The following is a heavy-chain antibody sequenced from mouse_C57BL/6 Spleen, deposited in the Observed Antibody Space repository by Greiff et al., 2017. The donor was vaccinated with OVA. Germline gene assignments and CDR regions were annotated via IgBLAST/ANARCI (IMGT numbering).Heavy chain of an antibody. CDR3: ARVIYYYGSSPYYAMDY. CDR1: GYTFTSYW. Sequence: VQLQQPGAELVRPGTSVKLSCKASGYTFTSYWMHWVKQRPGQGLEWIRVIDPSDSYTNYNQKFKGKATLTVDTSSSTAYMQLSSLTSEDSAVYYCARVIYYYGSSPYYAMDYWGQGTSVTVSS. CDR2: IDPSDSYT. J-gene: IGHJ4*01. D-gene: IGHD1-1*01. V-gene: IGHV1-59*01.